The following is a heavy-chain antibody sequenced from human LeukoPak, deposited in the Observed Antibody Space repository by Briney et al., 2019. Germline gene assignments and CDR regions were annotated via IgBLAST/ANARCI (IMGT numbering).Heavy chain of an antibody. CDR3: ARHTDSMVDFDN. CDR2: LHYSGST. V-gene: IGHV4-39*01. CDR1: GGYIISSSYY. J-gene: IGHJ4*02. D-gene: IGHD2-15*01. Sequence: SETLSLTCTVSGGYIISSSYYWGWIRQPPGGRLEWIGSLHYSGSTYYNPSLKSRVTISADTSKNQFSLKLYSVTASDTAVYYCARHTDSMVDFDNWGQGTLVTVSS.